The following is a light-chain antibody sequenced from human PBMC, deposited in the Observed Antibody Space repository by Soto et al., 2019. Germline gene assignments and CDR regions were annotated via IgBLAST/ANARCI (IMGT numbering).Light chain of an antibody. V-gene: IGKV1-9*01. CDR3: QHLNNYPPFT. J-gene: IGKJ3*01. CDR2: GTF. Sequence: IQLTQSPSSLSASVGDRVSITCRASQDIKTYLAWYQQKRGKAPKLLISGTFTLQSGVPSRFNGSGSGTDFTLTISRLQPEDFATYYCQHLNNYPPFTFGPGTKVGIK. CDR1: QDIKTY.